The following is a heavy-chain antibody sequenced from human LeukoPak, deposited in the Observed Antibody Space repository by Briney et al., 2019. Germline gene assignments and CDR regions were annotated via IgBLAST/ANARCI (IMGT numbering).Heavy chain of an antibody. D-gene: IGHD3-10*01. CDR1: GGSISSSSYY. Sequence: PSETLSLTCTVSGGSISSSSYYWGWIRQPPGKGLEWIGSIYYSGSTYYNPSLKSRVTISVDTSKNQFSLKLSSVTAADTAVYYCARLEYYYLLIDYWGQGTLVTVSS. CDR2: IYYSGST. CDR3: ARLEYYYLLIDY. V-gene: IGHV4-39*01. J-gene: IGHJ4*02.